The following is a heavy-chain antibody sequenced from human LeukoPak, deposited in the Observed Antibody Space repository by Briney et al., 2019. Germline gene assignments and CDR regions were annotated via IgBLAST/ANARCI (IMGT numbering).Heavy chain of an antibody. CDR1: GFTFSSYG. Sequence: RSLRLSCAASGFTFSSYGMHWVRQAPGKGLEWVAVISYDGSNKYYADSVKGRFTISRDNSENTLYLQMNSLRAEDTAVYYCAKDHGGIAIWGQGTMVTVSS. J-gene: IGHJ3*02. V-gene: IGHV3-30*18. D-gene: IGHD6-13*01. CDR3: AKDHGGIAI. CDR2: ISYDGSNK.